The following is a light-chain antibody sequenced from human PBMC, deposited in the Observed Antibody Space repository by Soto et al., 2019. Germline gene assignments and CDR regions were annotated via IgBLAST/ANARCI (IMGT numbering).Light chain of an antibody. CDR1: QSVRIN. V-gene: IGKV3-15*01. Sequence: EIVMTQSPATLSVSPGERATLSCRASQSVRINLAWYQQKPGQAPRLLIYGASSRATGIPARFSGSGSETDFTLTISSLQSEDFAVYSCQQYNNWPPELTFGGGTKVEIK. J-gene: IGKJ4*01. CDR2: GAS. CDR3: QQYNNWPPELT.